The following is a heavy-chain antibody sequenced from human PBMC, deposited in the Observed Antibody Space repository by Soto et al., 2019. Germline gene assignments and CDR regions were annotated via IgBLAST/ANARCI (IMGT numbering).Heavy chain of an antibody. Sequence: QLGGSLRLSCAASGFTFSSYAMYWVRQAPGKGLEYVSAISSNGGSTSYANSVKGRFTISRDNSKNTLYLQMGSLRAEDMAVYYCARWARGAVAGTYSFDYWGQGTLVPVSS. CDR3: ARWARGAVAGTYSFDY. J-gene: IGHJ4*02. CDR1: GFTFSSYA. D-gene: IGHD6-19*01. V-gene: IGHV3-64*01. CDR2: ISSNGGST.